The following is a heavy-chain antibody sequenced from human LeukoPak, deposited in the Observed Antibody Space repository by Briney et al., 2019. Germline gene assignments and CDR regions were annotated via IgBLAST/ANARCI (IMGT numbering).Heavy chain of an antibody. CDR1: GFTFSSYA. J-gene: IGHJ5*02. D-gene: IGHD6-13*01. Sequence: GGSLRLSCAASGFTFSSYAMSWVRQAPGKGLEWVSAISGSGGSTYYADSVKGRFTISRDNSKNTLYLQMNSLRAEDTAVYYCAKATDSSSWYSDWFDPWGQGTLVTVSS. CDR2: ISGSGGST. V-gene: IGHV3-23*01. CDR3: AKATDSSSWYSDWFDP.